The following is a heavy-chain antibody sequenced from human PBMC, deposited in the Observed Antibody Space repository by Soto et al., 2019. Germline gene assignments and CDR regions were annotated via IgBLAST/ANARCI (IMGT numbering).Heavy chain of an antibody. D-gene: IGHD4-17*01. Sequence: GGSLRLSCAASGFTFSSYSMNWVRQAPGKGLEWVSYISSSSSTIYYADSVKGRFTISRDNAKNSLYLQMNSLRAEDTAVYYCASLVPGGDGNYAFDIWGQGTMVTVSS. CDR1: GFTFSSYS. CDR2: ISSSSSTI. CDR3: ASLVPGGDGNYAFDI. J-gene: IGHJ3*02. V-gene: IGHV3-48*01.